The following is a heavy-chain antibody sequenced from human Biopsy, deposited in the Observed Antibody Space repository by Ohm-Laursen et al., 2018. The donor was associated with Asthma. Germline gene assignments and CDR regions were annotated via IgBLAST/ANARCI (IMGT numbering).Heavy chain of an antibody. Sequence: GSLRLSCAASGFTFSSYAMCWVRQTPDRGLEWVSGISTSGGSKYYADSVKGRFTLSRDNSKTTLSLQMNSLTEGDTAVYYCVKALGGGDGFDVWGLGTTVTVSS. CDR2: ISTSGGSK. J-gene: IGHJ3*01. CDR3: VKALGGGDGFDV. CDR1: GFTFSSYA. V-gene: IGHV3-23*01.